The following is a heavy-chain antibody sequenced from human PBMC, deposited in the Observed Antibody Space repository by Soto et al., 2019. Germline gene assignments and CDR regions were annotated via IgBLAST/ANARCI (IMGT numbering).Heavy chain of an antibody. CDR2: ISYDGSNK. V-gene: IGHV3-30-3*01. J-gene: IGHJ4*02. CDR1: GFTFSSYA. D-gene: IGHD2-8*01. Sequence: PGGSLRLSCAASGFTFSSYAMHWVRQAPGKGLEWVAVISYDGSNKYYADSVKGRFTISRDNSKNTLYLQMNSLRAEDTAVYYCVRARMVYATTDTELMDYWGQGTLVTVSS. CDR3: VRARMVYATTDTELMDY.